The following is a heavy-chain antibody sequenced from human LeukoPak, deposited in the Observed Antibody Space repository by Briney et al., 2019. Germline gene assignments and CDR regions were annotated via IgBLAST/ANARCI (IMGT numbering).Heavy chain of an antibody. CDR2: INPNSGGT. CDR1: GYTFTGYY. Sequence: ASVKVSCKASGYTFTGYYMHWVRQAPGQGLEWMGRINPNSGGTNYAQKFQGRVTMTRDTSISTAYMELSRLRSDDTAVYYCARDYGGATGALDYWGQGTLVTVSS. V-gene: IGHV1-2*06. CDR3: ARDYGGATGALDY. D-gene: IGHD3-16*01. J-gene: IGHJ4*02.